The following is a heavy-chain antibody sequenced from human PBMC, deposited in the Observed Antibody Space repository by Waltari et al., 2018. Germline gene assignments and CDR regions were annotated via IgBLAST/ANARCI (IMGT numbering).Heavy chain of an antibody. CDR2: INHSGST. V-gene: IGHV4-34*01. D-gene: IGHD6-19*01. CDR3: AREPIAVAGTEGDY. Sequence: QVQLQQWGAGLLKPSETLSLTCAVYGGSFSGYYWSWIRQPPGKGLEWIGEINHSGSTNYNPALKRRVTISVDTSKNQFSLKLSSVTAADTAVYYCAREPIAVAGTEGDYWGQGTLVTVSS. J-gene: IGHJ4*02. CDR1: GGSFSGYY.